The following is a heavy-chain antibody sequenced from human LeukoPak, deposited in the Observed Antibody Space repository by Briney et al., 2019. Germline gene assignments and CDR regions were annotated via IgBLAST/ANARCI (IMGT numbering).Heavy chain of an antibody. CDR1: GYTFTSYG. D-gene: IGHD5-12*01. J-gene: IGHJ4*02. CDR3: ARITKDIVATIDY. CDR2: ISAYNGNT. V-gene: IGHV1-18*01. Sequence: GASVKVSCKASGYTFTSYGISWVRQAPGQGLEWMGWISAYNGNTNYAQKLQGRVTMTTDTSTSTANMELRSLRSDDTAVYYCARITKDIVATIDYWGQGTLVTVSS.